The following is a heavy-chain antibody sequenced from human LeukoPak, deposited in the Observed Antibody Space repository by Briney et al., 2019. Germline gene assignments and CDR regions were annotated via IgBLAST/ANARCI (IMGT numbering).Heavy chain of an antibody. CDR3: ARDRGADGYNTYGMDV. D-gene: IGHD5-24*01. CDR2: IRSKTYGGTT. CDR1: GFTFGDYT. Sequence: GGSLRLSCTASGFTFGDYTVTWFRQAPGKGLEWVGFIRSKTYGGTTEDAASVKGRFTISRDDSKSIAYLQMNSLRAEDTAVYYCARDRGADGYNTYGMDVWGQGTTVTVSS. V-gene: IGHV3-49*03. J-gene: IGHJ6*02.